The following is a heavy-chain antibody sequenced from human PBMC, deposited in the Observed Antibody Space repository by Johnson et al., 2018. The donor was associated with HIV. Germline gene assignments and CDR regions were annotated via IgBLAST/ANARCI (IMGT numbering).Heavy chain of an antibody. Sequence: EVQLVESGGVVVQPGGSLRLSCAASGFTFDDYTMHWVRQAPGKGLEWVSLISGDGGSTYHADSVKGRFTISRDNSKNSLYLQMNSLRTEDTALYYCAKDMAAQGAFDIWGQGTMVTVSS. CDR1: GFTFDDYT. V-gene: IGHV3-43*01. CDR2: ISGDGGST. CDR3: AKDMAAQGAFDI. J-gene: IGHJ3*02.